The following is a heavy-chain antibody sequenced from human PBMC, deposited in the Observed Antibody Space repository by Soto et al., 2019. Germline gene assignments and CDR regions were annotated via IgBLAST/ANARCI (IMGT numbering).Heavy chain of an antibody. D-gene: IGHD3-22*01. CDR2: IYYSGST. J-gene: IGHJ4*02. Sequence: QVQLQESGPGLVKPSQTLSLTCTVSGASISSGDYYWTWIRQPPGKGLEWIGSIYYSGSTYYNPSLKGRGTISVDTSNNQFSLKLSSVTAADTAVYYCARASYDSSTYYLDYWGQGTLVTVSS. CDR1: GASISSGDYY. V-gene: IGHV4-30-4*01. CDR3: ARASYDSSTYYLDY.